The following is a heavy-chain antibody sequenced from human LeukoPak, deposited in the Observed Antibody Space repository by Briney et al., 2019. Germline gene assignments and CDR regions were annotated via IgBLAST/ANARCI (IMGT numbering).Heavy chain of an antibody. Sequence: PGGALRLSCAASGFTFISYAMSWVRQAPGKGLEWGLVISGSGGSTYYADSVKGRFTISRDNSKNTLYLQMNSLGAEDTAVYYCAKGTYYDILTGIDYWGQGTLVTVSS. CDR3: AKGTYYDILTGIDY. J-gene: IGHJ4*02. CDR2: ISGSGGST. D-gene: IGHD3-9*01. CDR1: GFTFISYA. V-gene: IGHV3-23*01.